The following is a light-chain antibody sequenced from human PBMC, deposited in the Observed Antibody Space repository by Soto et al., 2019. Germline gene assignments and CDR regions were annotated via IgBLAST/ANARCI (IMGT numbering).Light chain of an antibody. CDR1: DYISTY. V-gene: IGKV1-5*01. Sequence: DIQLTQSPSLLSASVGDRVSITCRASDYISTYLAWYQQKPGKAPKLMIYDASSLESGVPSRFSGSGSGTEFTLTISSLQPDDFATYYCQQYNSYSWTFGQGTKVDI. CDR3: QQYNSYSWT. J-gene: IGKJ1*01. CDR2: DAS.